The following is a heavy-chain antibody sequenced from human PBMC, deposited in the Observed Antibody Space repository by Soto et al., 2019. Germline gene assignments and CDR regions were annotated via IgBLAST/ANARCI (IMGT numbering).Heavy chain of an antibody. CDR1: GFTFGSYT. J-gene: IGHJ6*02. V-gene: IGHV3-21*01. CDR2: ISSSSSDI. CDR3: ASLVAAPSSFSSYYYGMDV. Sequence: XGSLRLSCSASGFTFGSYTMDWVRQAPGKGLEWVSSISSSSSDIYYADSVKGRFTVSRDNAKNSLYLQMNSLRAEDTAVYYCASLVAAPSSFSSYYYGMDVWGQGTTVTVSS. D-gene: IGHD6-6*01.